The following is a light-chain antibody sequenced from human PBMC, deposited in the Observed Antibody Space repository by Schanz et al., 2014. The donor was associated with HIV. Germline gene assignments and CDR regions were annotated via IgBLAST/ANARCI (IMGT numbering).Light chain of an antibody. Sequence: QSVLTQPPSLSAAPGQTVTISCSGSSSNIGNNYLSWYQQLPGTAPKLLIYDNDKRPSEIPDRFSGSKTGTSGTLAISGLQTGDEADYYCATWDSALREVVFGGGTKVTVL. CDR3: ATWDSALREVV. CDR2: DND. V-gene: IGLV1-51*01. CDR1: SSNIGNNY. J-gene: IGLJ2*01.